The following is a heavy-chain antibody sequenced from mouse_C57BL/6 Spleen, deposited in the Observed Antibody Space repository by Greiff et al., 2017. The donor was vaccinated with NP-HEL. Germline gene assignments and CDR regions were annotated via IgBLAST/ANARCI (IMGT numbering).Heavy chain of an antibody. CDR2: ISSGSSTI. J-gene: IGHJ1*03. V-gene: IGHV5-17*01. Sequence: EVQLKESGGGLVKPGGSLKLSCAASGFTFSDYGMHWVRQAPEKGLEWVAYISSGSSTIYYADTVKGRFTISRDNAKNTLFLQMTSLRSEDTAMYYCARKITTVGGYFDVWGTGTTVTVSS. D-gene: IGHD1-1*01. CDR1: GFTFSDYG. CDR3: ARKITTVGGYFDV.